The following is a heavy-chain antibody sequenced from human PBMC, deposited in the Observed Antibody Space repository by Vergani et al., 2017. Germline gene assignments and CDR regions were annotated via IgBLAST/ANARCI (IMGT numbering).Heavy chain of an antibody. CDR1: GFTFNHYA. D-gene: IGHD5-12*01. Sequence: EVQLLESGGDLVQPGGSLRLSCAASGFTFNHYAMNWVRQAPGKGLEWVSGISGSGGSTYYAGSVKGRFTISRDSSKNTLYLQMNSLSAGDTAVYYCAKANPRNSGYDYLYYYRAMDVWGQRNTVTVSS. J-gene: IGHJ6*02. CDR2: ISGSGGST. CDR3: AKANPRNSGYDYLYYYRAMDV. V-gene: IGHV3-23*01.